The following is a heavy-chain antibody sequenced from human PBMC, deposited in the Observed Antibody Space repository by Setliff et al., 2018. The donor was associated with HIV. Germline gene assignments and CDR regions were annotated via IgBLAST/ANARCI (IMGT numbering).Heavy chain of an antibody. CDR2: MNPSTGEV. D-gene: IGHD2-21*01. Sequence: ASVKVSCKTFGYSFTAYQIDWVRQATGQALEWMAWMNPSTGEVGYAQKFQGRLAMTRDSSANIAYMELRGLRSEDTAIYYCARPSHVYGDNGPLGYWGQGTLVTVSS. V-gene: IGHV1-8*01. CDR1: GYSFTAYQ. CDR3: ARPSHVYGDNGPLGY. J-gene: IGHJ4*02.